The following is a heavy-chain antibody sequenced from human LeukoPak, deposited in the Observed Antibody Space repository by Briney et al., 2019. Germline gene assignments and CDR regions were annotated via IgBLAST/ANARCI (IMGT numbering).Heavy chain of an antibody. CDR1: GGSISSYY. CDR2: IYYSGST. Sequence: PSETLSLTCTVSGGSISSYYWSWIRQPPGKGLEWIGYIYYSGSTNYNPSLKSRVTISVDTSKNQFSLKLSSVTAADTAVYYCARAMGLNWGQGTLVTVCS. V-gene: IGHV4-59*01. J-gene: IGHJ4*02. CDR3: ARAMGLN.